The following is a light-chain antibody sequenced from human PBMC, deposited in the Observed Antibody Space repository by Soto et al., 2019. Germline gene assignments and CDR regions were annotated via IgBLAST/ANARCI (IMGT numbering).Light chain of an antibody. CDR1: SSNIETND. V-gene: IGLV1-47*02. CDR2: SND. CDR3: ATWDDSLSGVV. Sequence: QSVLTQPPSASGTPGQRVTISCSGSSSNIETNDIYWHQQLPGSAPKLLIYSNDQRPSGVPDRFSASKSGTSASLAISGRRSEDEAEYFCATWDDSLSGVVFGGGTTVTVL. J-gene: IGLJ2*01.